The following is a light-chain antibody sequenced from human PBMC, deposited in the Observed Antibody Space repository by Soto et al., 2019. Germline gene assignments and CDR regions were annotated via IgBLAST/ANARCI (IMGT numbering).Light chain of an antibody. CDR1: QAVNNDY. J-gene: IGKJ2*01. V-gene: IGKV3-20*01. Sequence: ETVLTQSPGTVSLSPGERATLSCTTSQAVNNDYLAWYQQKPGQAPRLLIYGVFNRATGIPDRFSGSGSGTYFTLTISGLEPEDSAIYYCQHYEGSPRTFGQGTNVEI. CDR2: GVF. CDR3: QHYEGSPRT.